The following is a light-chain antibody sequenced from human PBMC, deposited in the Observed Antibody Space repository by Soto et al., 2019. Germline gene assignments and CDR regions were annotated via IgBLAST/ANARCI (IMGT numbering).Light chain of an antibody. Sequence: IQLTQSPSTLPASVGDRVTLTCRASESISNWLAWYQHKPGTAPKLLIYHASILETAVPSRFSANGSGKEFTLTISSLQPSDFATYYCQQYRTYSFGQGSRVDIK. CDR3: QQYRTYS. CDR1: ESISNW. V-gene: IGKV1-5*01. J-gene: IGKJ1*01. CDR2: HAS.